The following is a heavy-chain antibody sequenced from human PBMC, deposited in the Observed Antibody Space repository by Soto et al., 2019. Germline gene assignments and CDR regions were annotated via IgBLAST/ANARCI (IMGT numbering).Heavy chain of an antibody. CDR2: ISYDGSNK. CDR3: AKDISIAVAGTGGVDP. Sequence: QVQLVESGGGVVQPGRSLRLSCAASGFTFSSYGMHWVRQAPGKGLEWVAVISYDGSNKYYADSVKGRFTISRDNSKNTLYLQMNSLRAEDTAVYYCAKDISIAVAGTGGVDPWGQGTLVTVSS. CDR1: GFTFSSYG. V-gene: IGHV3-30*18. D-gene: IGHD6-19*01. J-gene: IGHJ5*02.